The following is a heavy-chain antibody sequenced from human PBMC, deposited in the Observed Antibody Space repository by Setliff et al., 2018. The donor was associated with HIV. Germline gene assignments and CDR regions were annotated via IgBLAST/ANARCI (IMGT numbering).Heavy chain of an antibody. D-gene: IGHD5-12*01. V-gene: IGHV4-61*01. CDR3: AGRAVDDDARYFDY. CDR2: IHYTGST. Sequence: SETLSLTCSVSGGSVSSVNYYWSWIRQPPGKGLEWIGYIHYTGSTTYNPSLKSRVTISLDTSKNQFSLELSSVTAADTAVYYCAGRAVDDDARYFDYRGQGSLVTVSS. CDR1: GGSVSSVNYY. J-gene: IGHJ4*02.